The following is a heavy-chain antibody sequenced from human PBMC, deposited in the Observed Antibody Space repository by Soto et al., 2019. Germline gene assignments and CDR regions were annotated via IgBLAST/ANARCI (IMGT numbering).Heavy chain of an antibody. CDR1: GFTFSSYG. CDR2: IWYDGSNK. V-gene: IGHV3-33*01. CDR3: ARGRYCSSTSCFTRELGYYYGMDV. J-gene: IGHJ6*02. Sequence: HPGGSLRLSCAASGFTFSSYGMHWVRQAPGKGLEWVAVIWYDGSNKYYADSVKGRITISRDNSKNTVYLQMNSLRGEDMAVYYCARGRYCSSTSCFTRELGYYYGMDVWGQGTTVTVSS. D-gene: IGHD2-2*02.